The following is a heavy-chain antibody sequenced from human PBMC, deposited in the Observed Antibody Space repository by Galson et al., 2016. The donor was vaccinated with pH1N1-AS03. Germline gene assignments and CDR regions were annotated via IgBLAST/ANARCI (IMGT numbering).Heavy chain of an antibody. CDR2: IRSSGNTI. D-gene: IGHD3-3*01. CDR1: GFTFTSYS. Sequence: SLRLSCAASGFTFTSYSMNWVRQAPGKGLEWISYIRSSGNTIYYANSVKGRFTTSRDNSKDTLSLQMDSLRAEDTAVYYCAKDNDQSTIFGVVIPNLDYWGQGTLVTVSS. J-gene: IGHJ4*02. V-gene: IGHV3-48*01. CDR3: AKDNDQSTIFGVVIPNLDY.